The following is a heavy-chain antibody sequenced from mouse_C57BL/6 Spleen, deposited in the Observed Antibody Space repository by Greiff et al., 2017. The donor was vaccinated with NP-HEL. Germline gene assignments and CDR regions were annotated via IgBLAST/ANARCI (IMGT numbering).Heavy chain of an antibody. Sequence: VHVKQSGAELVKPGASVKLSCTASGFNITDYYMHWVKQRTEQGLEWIGRIDPEDGETKYAPKFQGKATITADTSSNTAYLQLSSLTSEDTAVYYCVVGYYDYDVDWFAYWGQGTLVTVSA. CDR2: IDPEDGET. D-gene: IGHD2-4*01. CDR1: GFNITDYY. CDR3: VVGYYDYDVDWFAY. J-gene: IGHJ3*01. V-gene: IGHV14-2*01.